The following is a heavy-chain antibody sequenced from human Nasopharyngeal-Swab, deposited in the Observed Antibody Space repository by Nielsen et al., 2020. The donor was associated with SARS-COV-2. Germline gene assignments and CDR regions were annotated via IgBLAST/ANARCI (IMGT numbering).Heavy chain of an antibody. Sequence: SETLSLTCAVYGGFFRGFYWSWIRQPPGKGLAWIGEINDSGSTNYNPSLTSRVTMSVDTSKSQFSLKLNSVTAADTAVYYCARGLRKVPIFPASQYYFDYWGQGTLVTVSS. CDR2: INDSGST. V-gene: IGHV4-34*01. CDR1: GGFFRGFY. J-gene: IGHJ4*02. CDR3: ARGLRKVPIFPASQYYFDY. D-gene: IGHD3-9*01.